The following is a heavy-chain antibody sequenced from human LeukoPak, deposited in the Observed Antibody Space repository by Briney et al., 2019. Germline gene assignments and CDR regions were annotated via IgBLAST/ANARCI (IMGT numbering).Heavy chain of an antibody. CDR3: ARGGEVVRGVSVPYYYGMDV. J-gene: IGHJ6*02. D-gene: IGHD3-10*01. CDR1: GGSISSGGYS. Sequence: SETLSLTCAVSGGSISSGGYSWSWIRQPPGKGLEWIGYIYHSGSTYYNPSLKSRVTISVDRSKNQFSLKLSSVTAADTAVYYCARGGEVVRGVSVPYYYGMDVWGQGTTVTVSS. V-gene: IGHV4-30-2*01. CDR2: IYHSGST.